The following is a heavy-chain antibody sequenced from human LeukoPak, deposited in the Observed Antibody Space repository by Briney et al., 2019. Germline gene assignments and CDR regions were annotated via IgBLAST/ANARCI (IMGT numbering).Heavy chain of an antibody. V-gene: IGHV1-69*13. J-gene: IGHJ5*02. CDR2: IIPIFGTA. CDR3: ARGLTYYDFWSGSNGFDP. Sequence: ASVKVSCKASGGTFSSYAISWVRQAPGQGLEWMGGIIPIFGTANYAQKFQGRVTITADESTSTAYMELSSLRSEDTAVYYCARGLTYYDFWSGSNGFDPWGQGTLVTVSS. CDR1: GGTFSSYA. D-gene: IGHD3-3*01.